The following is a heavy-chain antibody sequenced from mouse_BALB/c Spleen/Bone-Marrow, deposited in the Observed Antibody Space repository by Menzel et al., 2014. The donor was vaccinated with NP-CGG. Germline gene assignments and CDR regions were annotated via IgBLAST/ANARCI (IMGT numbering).Heavy chain of an antibody. Sequence: EVKLMESGAELVRPGASVKISCKAFGYTFTNHHINWVKQRPGQGLDWIGYINPYNDYTSYNQKFKGKATLTVDKSSSTAYMELSSLTSEDSAVYYCVLYTYYAMDYWGQGTSVTVSS. CDR2: INPYNDYT. J-gene: IGHJ4*01. D-gene: IGHD1-3*01. CDR1: GYTFTNHH. CDR3: VLYTYYAMDY. V-gene: IGHV1S45*01.